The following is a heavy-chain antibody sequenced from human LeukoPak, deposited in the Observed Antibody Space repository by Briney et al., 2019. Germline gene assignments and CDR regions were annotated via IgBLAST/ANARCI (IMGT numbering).Heavy chain of an antibody. V-gene: IGHV4-4*07. Sequence: SETLSLTCTVSGGSISSYYWSWIRQPAGKGLEWIGRIYTSGSTNYNPSLKSRVTMSVDTSKNQFSLKLSSVTAADTAVYYCARDRRIAAAGSPFEYWGQGTLVTVSS. D-gene: IGHD6-13*01. CDR1: GGSISSYY. CDR2: IYTSGST. CDR3: ARDRRIAAAGSPFEY. J-gene: IGHJ4*02.